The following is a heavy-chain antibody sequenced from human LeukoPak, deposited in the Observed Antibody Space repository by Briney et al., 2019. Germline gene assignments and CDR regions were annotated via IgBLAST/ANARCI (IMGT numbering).Heavy chain of an antibody. V-gene: IGHV4-34*01. CDR2: INHSGST. J-gene: IGHJ4*02. CDR3: ARGSKWPTAQIDY. Sequence: TSETLSLTCAVYGGSFSGYYWSWIRQPPGKGLEWIGEINHSGSTNYNPSLKSRVTISVDTSKNQFSLKLSSVTAADTAVYYCARGSKWPTAQIDYWGQGTLVTVSS. D-gene: IGHD4-11*01. CDR1: GGSFSGYY.